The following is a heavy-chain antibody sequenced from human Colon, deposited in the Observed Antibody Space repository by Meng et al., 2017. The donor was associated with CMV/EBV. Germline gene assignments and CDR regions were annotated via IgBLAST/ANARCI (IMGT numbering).Heavy chain of an antibody. CDR3: AREAAGSGNFDC. CDR2: IIPIFGTA. CDR1: GGIFSSHA. J-gene: IGHJ4*02. D-gene: IGHD1-26*01. Sequence: SVTVSCKASGGIFSSHAISWVRQAPGQGLEWMGGIIPIFGTANYAQKFQGRVTVTTDESTTIAYMELSSLRSEDTAVYYCAREAAGSGNFDCWGQGTLVTVSS. V-gene: IGHV1-69*05.